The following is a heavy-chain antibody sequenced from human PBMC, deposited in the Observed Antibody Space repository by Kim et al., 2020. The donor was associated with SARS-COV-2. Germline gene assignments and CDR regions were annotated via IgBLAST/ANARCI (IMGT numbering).Heavy chain of an antibody. CDR3: AKLPHYCSSTSCYTNFD. V-gene: IGHV3-30*18. D-gene: IGHD2-2*02. CDR1: GFTFSSYG. J-gene: IGHJ4*01. Sequence: GGSLRLSCAASGFTFSSYGMHWVRQAPGKGLEWVAVISYDGSNKYYADSVKGRFTISRDNSKNTLYLQMNSLRAEDTAVYYCAKLPHYCSSTSCYTNFD. CDR2: ISYDGSNK.